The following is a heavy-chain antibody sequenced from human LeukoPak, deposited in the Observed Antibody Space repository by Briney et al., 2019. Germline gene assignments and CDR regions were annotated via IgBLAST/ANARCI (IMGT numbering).Heavy chain of an antibody. CDR1: GFTFSSYS. CDR2: ISSSSRTI. CDR3: ARDPGPKYYFDY. V-gene: IGHV3-48*01. J-gene: IGHJ4*02. Sequence: PGGSLRLSCGASGFTFSSYSMNWVRQAPGKGLEWVSYISSSSRTIYDADSVKGRFTISGDNAQNSLYLQMNNLRVEDTAVYFCARDPGPKYYFDYWGLGTLVTVSS.